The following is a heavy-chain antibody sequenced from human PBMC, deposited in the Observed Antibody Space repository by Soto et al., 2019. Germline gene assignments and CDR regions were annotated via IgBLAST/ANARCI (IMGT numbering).Heavy chain of an antibody. CDR1: GYTFTSYG. CDR3: VRRHVSATGIDWFDP. CDR2: INAANGDT. Sequence: ASVKVSCKASGYTFTSYGIHWVRQAPGQRLEWMGWINAANGDTKYSPKFQGRVTITRDTSASTAYMELSSLRSEGTAVYYCVRRHVSATGIDWFDPWGQGTMVTVSS. J-gene: IGHJ5*02. D-gene: IGHD6-13*01. V-gene: IGHV1-3*01.